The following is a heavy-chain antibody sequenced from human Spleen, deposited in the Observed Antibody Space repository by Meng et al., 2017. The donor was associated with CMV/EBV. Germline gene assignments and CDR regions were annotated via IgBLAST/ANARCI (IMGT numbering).Heavy chain of an antibody. CDR2: IIPILGIA. D-gene: IGHD2-2*01. Sequence: SVKVSCKGSGGSLSSNTISWVRQAPGQGLEWMGGIIPILGIANYAQKFQGRVTITADKSTSTAYMELSSLRSEDTAVYYCASPRGGTVEDIVVVPAAYYYYGMDVWGQGTTVTVSS. CDR3: ASPRGGTVEDIVVVPAAYYYYGMDV. J-gene: IGHJ6*02. V-gene: IGHV1-69*10. CDR1: GGSLSSNT.